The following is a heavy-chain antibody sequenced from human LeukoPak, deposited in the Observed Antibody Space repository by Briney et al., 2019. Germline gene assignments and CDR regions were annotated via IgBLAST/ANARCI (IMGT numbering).Heavy chain of an antibody. D-gene: IGHD6-13*01. CDR1: GYTFTTYG. V-gene: IGHV1-18*01. CDR2: ISAYNGNT. Sequence: ASVKVSCMASGYTFTTYGISWVRQAPGQGLEWMGWISAYNGNTKYAQNLWDRVTMTTDTSTGTAYMELRGLRSDDTAMYYCAREASTCWPNWFDPWGQGTLVTVSS. J-gene: IGHJ5*02. CDR3: AREASTCWPNWFDP.